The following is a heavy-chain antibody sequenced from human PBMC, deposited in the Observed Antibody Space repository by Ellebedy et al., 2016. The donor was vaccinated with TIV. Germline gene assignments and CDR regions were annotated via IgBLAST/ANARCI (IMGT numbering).Heavy chain of an antibody. J-gene: IGHJ4*02. D-gene: IGHD2-15*01. Sequence: MPSETLSLTCVISGASVSNNSATWNWIRQSPSRGLEWLGRAYYRYKWYNDYAVSVKSRITINPDTSKNQFSLQLNAVTPEDTAVYYCARDDCTGGSCHWNFDYWGQGTLVTVSS. CDR2: AYYRYKWYN. V-gene: IGHV6-1*01. CDR3: ARDDCTGGSCHWNFDY. CDR1: GASVSNNSAT.